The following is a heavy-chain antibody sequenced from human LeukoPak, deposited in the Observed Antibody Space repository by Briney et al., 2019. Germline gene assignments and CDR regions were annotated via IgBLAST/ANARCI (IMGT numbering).Heavy chain of an antibody. Sequence: HSGGSLRLSCAASGFTFSSYTMNSVRQAPGKGLEWISCVSSSSSNIYYADSVKGRFTISRDNAKNSLYLQMNSLRDEDTAVYYCARDFRFAVDYWGQGTLVTVSS. CDR3: ARDFRFAVDY. CDR2: VSSSSSNI. CDR1: GFTFSSYT. J-gene: IGHJ4*02. V-gene: IGHV3-48*02.